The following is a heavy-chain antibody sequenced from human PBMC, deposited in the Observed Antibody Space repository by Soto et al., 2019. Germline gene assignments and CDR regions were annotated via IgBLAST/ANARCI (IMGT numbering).Heavy chain of an antibody. J-gene: IGHJ4*02. Sequence: QVQLVESGGGVVQPGKSLRLSCAASGFAFSSYGIHWVRQAPGKGLEWVAVVWYDGSKRCYADSVKGRFSISRDSSKNSGYLEMNSLRVEDTVVYYCARDKDRNSRYSQLDYWGQGTLVTVSS. V-gene: IGHV3-33*01. CDR1: GFAFSSYG. CDR3: ARDKDRNSRYSQLDY. CDR2: VWYDGSKR. D-gene: IGHD2-15*01.